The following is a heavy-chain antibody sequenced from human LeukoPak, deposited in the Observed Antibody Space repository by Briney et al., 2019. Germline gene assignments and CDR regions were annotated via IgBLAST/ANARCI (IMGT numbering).Heavy chain of an antibody. D-gene: IGHD3-10*01. CDR3: ARDSITMVRGVLSYYYYGMDV. V-gene: IGHV3-48*01. CDR2: ISSSSSTI. J-gene: IGHJ6*02. CDR1: GFTFSSYS. Sequence: QTGGSLRLSCAASGFTFSSYSMNWVRQAPGKGLEWVSYISSSSSTIYYADSVKGRFTISRDNAKNSLYLQMNSLRAEDTAVYYCARDSITMVRGVLSYYYYGMDVWGQGTTVTVSS.